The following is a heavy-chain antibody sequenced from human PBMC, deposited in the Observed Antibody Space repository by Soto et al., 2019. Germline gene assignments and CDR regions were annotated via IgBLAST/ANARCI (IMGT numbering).Heavy chain of an antibody. CDR3: AADRASYYDFWSGYSGYYGMDV. CDR2: IVVGSGNT. Sequence: SVKYSCKASGFTFTSSAVQWVRQARGQRLDWIGWIVVGSGNTNYAQKFQERVTITRDMSTSIAYMELSSLRSEDTAVYYCAADRASYYDFWSGYSGYYGMDVWGQGTTVTVSS. D-gene: IGHD3-3*01. J-gene: IGHJ6*02. CDR1: GFTFTSSA. V-gene: IGHV1-58*01.